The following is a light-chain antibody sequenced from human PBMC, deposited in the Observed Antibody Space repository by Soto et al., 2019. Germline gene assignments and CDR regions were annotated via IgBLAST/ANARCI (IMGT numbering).Light chain of an antibody. Sequence: DIQMTQSPSTLSASVGDRVTITCRASQSISSWLAWYQQKSGKAPKLLIYKASSLESGVPSRFSGSGSGTEFTLTISSLQPDDFATSYCQQYNSSPTFGQGTKVAIK. CDR3: QQYNSSPT. V-gene: IGKV1-5*03. J-gene: IGKJ1*01. CDR1: QSISSW. CDR2: KAS.